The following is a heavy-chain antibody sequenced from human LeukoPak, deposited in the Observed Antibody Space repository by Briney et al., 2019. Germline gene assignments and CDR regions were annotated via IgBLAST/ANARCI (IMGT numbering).Heavy chain of an antibody. D-gene: IGHD3-16*01. V-gene: IGHV3-30*18. Sequence: GGSLRLSCAASGFTFSNYGIHWVRQAPGKGLEWVAGISYDGSNKYYADSVKGRFTISRDKSKSTLYLQMNSLKAEDTAVYYCAKDRVFMITFGGVIDYWGQETLVTVSS. CDR2: ISYDGSNK. CDR3: AKDRVFMITFGGVIDY. CDR1: GFTFSNYG. J-gene: IGHJ4*02.